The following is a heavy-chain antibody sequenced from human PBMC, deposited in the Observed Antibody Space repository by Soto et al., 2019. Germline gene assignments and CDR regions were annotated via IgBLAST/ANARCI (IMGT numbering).Heavy chain of an antibody. V-gene: IGHV3-15*01. CDR2: IKSKTDGGTT. D-gene: IGHD2-2*02. CDR1: GFTFSNAW. Sequence: EVQLVESGGGLVKPGGSLRLSCAASGFTFSNAWMSWVRQAPGKGLEWVGRIKSKTDGGTTDYAAPVKGRFTISRDDSKNTLYLQMNSLKTEDTAVYYCTTVVVPAAIPRFATGYYYGMDVWGQGTTVTVSS. CDR3: TTVVVPAAIPRFATGYYYGMDV. J-gene: IGHJ6*02.